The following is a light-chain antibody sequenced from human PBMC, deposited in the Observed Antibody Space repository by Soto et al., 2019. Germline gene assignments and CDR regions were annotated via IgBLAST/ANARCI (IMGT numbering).Light chain of an antibody. CDR2: DDR. CDR3: QVWDYISDHYV. V-gene: IGLV3-21*03. J-gene: IGLJ1*01. Sequence: SYELTQPPSVSLAPGKTSSITCGGNNIGGKSVHWYQQKPGQAPVLVVYDDRDRPSGIPERFSGSNSGNTATLTISRVEAGDEADYYCQVWDYISDHYVFGTGTKVTV. CDR1: NIGGKS.